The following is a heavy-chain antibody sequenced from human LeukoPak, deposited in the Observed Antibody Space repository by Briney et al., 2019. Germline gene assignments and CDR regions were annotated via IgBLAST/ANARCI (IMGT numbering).Heavy chain of an antibody. J-gene: IGHJ3*02. CDR1: GGSISSYY. CDR2: IYYSGST. D-gene: IGHD1-26*01. V-gene: IGHV4-59*01. CDR3: ARSAVVVGATGDAFDI. Sequence: SETLSLTCTVSGGSISSYYWSWIRQPPGKGLEWIGYIYYSGSTNYNPSLKSRVTISVDTSKNQFSLKLSSVTAADTAVYYCARSAVVVGATGDAFDIWGQRTMVTVSS.